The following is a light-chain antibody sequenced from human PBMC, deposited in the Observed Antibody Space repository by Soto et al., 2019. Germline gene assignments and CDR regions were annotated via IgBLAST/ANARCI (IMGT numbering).Light chain of an antibody. V-gene: IGKV3-20*01. Sequence: EMGLTQSPGTLSLSPGVRATLSCWASERGSRNYGAWYKQKPGQAPRLLIYGASSRAPGIPDRFSSSGSGTDFTLTISRLEPEDFAVYYCQHYGSSPGTFGQGTKLEIK. CDR1: ERGSRNY. CDR2: GAS. J-gene: IGKJ2*01. CDR3: QHYGSSPGT.